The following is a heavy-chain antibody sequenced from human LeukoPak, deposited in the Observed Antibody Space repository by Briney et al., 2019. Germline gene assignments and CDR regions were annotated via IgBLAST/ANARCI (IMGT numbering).Heavy chain of an antibody. J-gene: IGHJ5*02. D-gene: IGHD5-12*01. CDR2: MYGDMRDI. Sequence: TGGSLRLSCEPSGLIFSNSWMHWVREIPGKGLVWVSRMYGDMRDISYADSVKGRFTISRDNAKNTVYLQMNSLRGEDTAVYYCARDLGLRGSTWGQGTLVTVSS. V-gene: IGHV3-74*01. CDR3: ARDLGLRGST. CDR1: GLIFSNSW.